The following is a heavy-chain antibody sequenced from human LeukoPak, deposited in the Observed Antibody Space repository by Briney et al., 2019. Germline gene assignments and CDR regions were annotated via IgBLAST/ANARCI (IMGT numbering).Heavy chain of an antibody. CDR1: GGSISSSNDY. D-gene: IGHD4-17*01. J-gene: IGHJ4*02. CDR2: ISYSGST. V-gene: IGHV4-39*01. Sequence: PSEILSLTCTVSGGSISSSNDYWGWIRQPPGKGLEWIGSISYSGSTNYNPSLKSRVTISVDMSKNQFSLKVSSVTATDTAVYYCVRHIANGDYLNYWGQGTLVTVSS. CDR3: VRHIANGDYLNY.